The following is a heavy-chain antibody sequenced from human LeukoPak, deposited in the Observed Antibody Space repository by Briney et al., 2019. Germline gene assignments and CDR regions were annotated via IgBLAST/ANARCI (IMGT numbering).Heavy chain of an antibody. Sequence: SGPTLVKPSETLSLTCAVSGGSISGYYWSWIRQPPGKGLEWIGYIYDSGGTNYNPSLKSRVTISVDTSKNQFSLKLNSVTAADTAVYYCARVGGTNFYYYGLDVWGQGTTVTVSS. CDR2: IYDSGGT. J-gene: IGHJ6*02. CDR3: ARVGGTNFYYYGLDV. CDR1: GGSISGYY. D-gene: IGHD3-3*01. V-gene: IGHV4-59*01.